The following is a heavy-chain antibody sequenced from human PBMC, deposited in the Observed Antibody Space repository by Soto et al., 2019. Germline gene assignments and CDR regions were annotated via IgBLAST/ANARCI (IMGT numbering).Heavy chain of an antibody. J-gene: IGHJ4*02. V-gene: IGHV4-39*01. D-gene: IGHD3-9*01. CDR3: ARLEGLATISYFFDF. CDR1: GDSINSDKYY. CDR2: IYFRGNT. Sequence: QLQLQESGPGLVKPSETLSLTCSVSGDSINSDKYYWGWIRQPPGKGLEWIGSIYFRGNTYYNPSLQTRVTMSLDMSKSQSSLKLTSVTAADSAVYFCARLEGLATISYFFDFWGQGALVTVSS.